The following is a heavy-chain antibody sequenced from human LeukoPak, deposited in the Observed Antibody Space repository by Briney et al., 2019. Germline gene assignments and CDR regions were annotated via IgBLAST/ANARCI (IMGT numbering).Heavy chain of an antibody. CDR2: INHSGST. Sequence: SETLSLTCAVYGGAFSGYYWSWIRQPPGKGLEWIGEINHSGSTNYNPSLKSRVTISVDTSKNQFSLKLSSVTAADTAVYYCARDLRRLAVAGIDYWGQGTLVTVSS. CDR3: ARDLRRLAVAGIDY. V-gene: IGHV4-34*01. D-gene: IGHD6-19*01. J-gene: IGHJ4*02. CDR1: GGAFSGYY.